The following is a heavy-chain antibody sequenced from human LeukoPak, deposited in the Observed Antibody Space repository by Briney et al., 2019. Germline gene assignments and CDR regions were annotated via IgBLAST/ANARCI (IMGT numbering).Heavy chain of an antibody. CDR2: IIPIFGTA. J-gene: IGHJ6*04. Sequence: SVKVSCKASGGTFGSYAISWVRQAPGQGLEWMGGIIPIFGTANYAQKFQGRVTITADESTSTAYMELSSLRSEDTAVYYCASSPTPGSRSGYGMDVWGKGTTVTVSS. CDR3: ASSPTPGSRSGYGMDV. D-gene: IGHD3-3*01. CDR1: GGTFGSYA. V-gene: IGHV1-69*13.